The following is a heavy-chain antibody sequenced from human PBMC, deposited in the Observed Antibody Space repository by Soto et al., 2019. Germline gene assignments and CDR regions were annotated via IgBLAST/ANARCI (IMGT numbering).Heavy chain of an antibody. CDR1: GDSVSSNSAG. CDR2: TYYKSKWNN. V-gene: IGHV6-1*01. CDR3: TGITWFRGMDV. Sequence: SQTLSLTCVISGDSVSSNSAGWKWIRQSPSRGLEWLGRTYYKSKWNNDYALSVKSRITMNPDTSKNQFSLHLYSVTPADTAVYSCTGITWFRGMDVWGQGTPVTVSS. J-gene: IGHJ6*02. D-gene: IGHD3-10*01.